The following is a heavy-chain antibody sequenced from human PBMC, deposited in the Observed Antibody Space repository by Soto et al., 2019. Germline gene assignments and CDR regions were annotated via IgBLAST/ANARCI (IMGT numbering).Heavy chain of an antibody. Sequence: QVQLVQSRGEVKKPGASVKVSCKTSGYSFTTYGISWVRQAPGQGLEWMGWISGYNGNTNYAQKLKGRLTMTTDTSTSTAYMELRSLRSDDTAVYYCAREAPAPYYYYGKDVWGQGSTVTVSS. CDR2: ISGYNGNT. CDR1: GYSFTTYG. CDR3: AREAPAPYYYYGKDV. V-gene: IGHV1-18*01. J-gene: IGHJ6*02.